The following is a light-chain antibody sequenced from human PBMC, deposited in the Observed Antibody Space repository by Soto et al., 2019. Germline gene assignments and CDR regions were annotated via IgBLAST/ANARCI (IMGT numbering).Light chain of an antibody. V-gene: IGKV1-9*01. CDR2: GAS. J-gene: IGKJ5*01. CDR1: QGISTS. CDR3: QQLNAYPIT. Sequence: DIQLTQSPSFLSASVGDRVTITCRASQGISTSFAWYHQKPGKAPKLLIYGASTLQSGVPSRFSGSGSGTEFTLTISSLQPEDFATYYCQQLNAYPITFGQGTRLEIK.